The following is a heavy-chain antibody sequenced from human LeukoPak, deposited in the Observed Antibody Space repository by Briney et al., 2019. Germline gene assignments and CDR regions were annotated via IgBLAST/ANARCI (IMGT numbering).Heavy chain of an antibody. CDR1: GITLSNYG. J-gene: IGHJ4*02. CDR2: ISGSEGGT. D-gene: IGHD3-22*01. CDR3: AKRGVVIRVILVGFHKEAYYFDS. Sequence: GGSLRLSCAVSGITLSNYGMSWVRQAPGKGLEWVAGISGSEGGTNYADSVKGRFTISRDNSRNTLYLQMNSLRAEDTAVYFCAKRGVVIRVILVGFHKEAYYFDSWGRGALVTVSS. V-gene: IGHV3-23*01.